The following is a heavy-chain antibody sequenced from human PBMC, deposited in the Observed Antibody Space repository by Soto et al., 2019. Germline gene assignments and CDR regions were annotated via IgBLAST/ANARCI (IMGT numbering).Heavy chain of an antibody. CDR2: ISHDGINK. CDR1: GFTFTNYG. CDR3: AKDRGYEILDS. Sequence: VGSLRLSCAASGFTFTNYGLHWVRQAPGKGLEWVAVISHDGINKYYEDSVKGRFTISRDTSKNTLYLQMNSLRPEDTAVYFCAKDRGYEILDSWGQGTQVTVSS. V-gene: IGHV3-30*18. D-gene: IGHD5-12*01. J-gene: IGHJ4*02.